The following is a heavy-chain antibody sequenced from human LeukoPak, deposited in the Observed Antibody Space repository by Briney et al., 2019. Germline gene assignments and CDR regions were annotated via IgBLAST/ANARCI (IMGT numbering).Heavy chain of an antibody. Sequence: GGSLRLSCAASGFTVSSNYMSWVRQAPGKGLEWVSVIYSGGSTYYADSVKGRFTISRDNSKNTLYLQMNSLRAGDTAVYYCARDSGYSYGYFDYWGQGTLVTVSS. CDR1: GFTVSSNY. CDR3: ARDSGYSYGYFDY. D-gene: IGHD5-18*01. J-gene: IGHJ4*02. V-gene: IGHV3-53*01. CDR2: IYSGGST.